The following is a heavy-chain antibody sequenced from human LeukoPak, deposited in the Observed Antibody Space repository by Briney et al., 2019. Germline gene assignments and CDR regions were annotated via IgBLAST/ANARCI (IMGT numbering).Heavy chain of an antibody. CDR3: ATAAWGLLHGYFDY. Sequence: GGSLSLFCAASGLTFSSYYMSCVRQAAGKGMKWVANIRPDGYEKYYVDSVKGRFTIPRDNAEKSLDLQMNSLRVKDTPVYYCATAAWGLLHGYFDYWGQGILVTVSS. J-gene: IGHJ4*02. CDR1: GLTFSSYY. CDR2: IRPDGYEK. V-gene: IGHV3-7*03. D-gene: IGHD2-21*02.